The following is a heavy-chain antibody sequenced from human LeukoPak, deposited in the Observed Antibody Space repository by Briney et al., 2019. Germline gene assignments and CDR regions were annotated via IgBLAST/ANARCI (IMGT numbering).Heavy chain of an antibody. V-gene: IGHV1-69*05. CDR2: IIPIFGTA. CDR3: ARIPADYGDYVEAGDY. J-gene: IGHJ4*02. Sequence: SVKVSCKASGGTFISYAISWVRQAPGQGLEWMGGIIPIFGTANYAQKFQGRVTITTDESTSTAYMELSSLRSEDTAVYYCARIPADYGDYVEAGDYWGQGTLVTVSS. CDR1: GGTFISYA. D-gene: IGHD4-17*01.